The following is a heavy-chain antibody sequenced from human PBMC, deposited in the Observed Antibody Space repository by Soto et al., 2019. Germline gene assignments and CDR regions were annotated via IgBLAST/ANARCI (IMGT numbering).Heavy chain of an antibody. J-gene: IGHJ4*02. V-gene: IGHV4-59*08. D-gene: IGHD2-15*01. CDR2: IYYSGST. CDR3: ARHRPGSGGSCYDY. Sequence: SETLSLTCTVSGGSISSYYWSWIRQPPGKGLEWIGYIYYSGSTNYNPSLKSRVTISVDTSKNQFSLKLSSVTAADTAVYYCARHRPGSGGSCYDYWGQGTLVTVS. CDR1: GGSISSYY.